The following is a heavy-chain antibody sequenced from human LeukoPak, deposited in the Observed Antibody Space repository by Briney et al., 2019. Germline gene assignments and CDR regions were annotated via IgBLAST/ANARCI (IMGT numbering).Heavy chain of an antibody. CDR2: ISYDGSNK. CDR1: GFTFSSYG. V-gene: IGHV3-30*18. Sequence: PGGSRRLSCAASGFTFSSYGMHWVRQAPGKGLEWVAVISYDGSNKYYADSVKGRFTISRDNSKNTLYLQMNSLRAEDTAVYYCAKGITMIVVAYAFDIWGQGTMVTVSS. CDR3: AKGITMIVVAYAFDI. D-gene: IGHD3-22*01. J-gene: IGHJ3*02.